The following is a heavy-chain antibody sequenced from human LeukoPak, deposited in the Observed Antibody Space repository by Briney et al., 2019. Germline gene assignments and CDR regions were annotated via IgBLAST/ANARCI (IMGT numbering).Heavy chain of an antibody. V-gene: IGHV3-74*01. CDR3: ARDEPTATTGPPVGS. CDR1: GFTFETYW. J-gene: IGHJ4*02. CDR2: INGYGSIT. D-gene: IGHD4-17*01. Sequence: PGGSLRLSCAASGFTFETYWMHWVRQAPGKGLEWVSCINGYGSITNYADSVKGRFTISRDNAKNTLYLQMNSLRVEDTAVYYCARDEPTATTGPPVGSWGQGTLVTVSS.